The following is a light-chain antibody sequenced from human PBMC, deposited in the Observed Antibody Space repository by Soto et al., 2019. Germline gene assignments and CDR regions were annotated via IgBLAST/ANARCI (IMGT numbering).Light chain of an antibody. CDR3: QQYNNWPPLT. Sequence: ETVMTQSPATLSLSPGERATLSCRASQSVSSNLAWYQQKPGQAPRLLISGASARATGIPARFSGSGSGTEFTLTISSLQSEDFPVYYCQQYNNWPPLTFGGGTKVEIK. J-gene: IGKJ4*01. V-gene: IGKV3-15*01. CDR2: GAS. CDR1: QSVSSN.